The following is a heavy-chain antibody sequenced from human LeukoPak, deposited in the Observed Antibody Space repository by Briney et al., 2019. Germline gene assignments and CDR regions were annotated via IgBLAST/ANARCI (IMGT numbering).Heavy chain of an antibody. D-gene: IGHD3-22*01. V-gene: IGHV4-30-2*01. CDR1: GGSISSGGYS. CDR3: ARAGWDDSSGPDAFDI. Sequence: PSQTLSLTCAVSGGSISSGGYSWSWIRQPPGKGLEWIGYIYHSGSTYYNPSLKSRVTISVDRSKNQFSLKLSSVTAADTAVYYCARAGWDDSSGPDAFDIWGQGTMVTVSS. CDR2: IYHSGST. J-gene: IGHJ3*02.